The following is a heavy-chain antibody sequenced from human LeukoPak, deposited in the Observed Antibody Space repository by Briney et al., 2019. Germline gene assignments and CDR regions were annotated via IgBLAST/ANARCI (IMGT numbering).Heavy chain of an antibody. CDR1: GFTFSSYS. CDR3: ARFYDCGGDCYSWYAFDI. Sequence: PGGSLRLSCAASGFTFSSYSMNWVRQAPGKGLEWVSSISSSSYIYYADSVKGRFTISRDNAKNSLYLQMNSLRAEDTAVYYCARFYDCGGDCYSWYAFDIWGQGTMVTVSS. J-gene: IGHJ3*02. V-gene: IGHV3-21*01. D-gene: IGHD2-21*02. CDR2: ISSSSYI.